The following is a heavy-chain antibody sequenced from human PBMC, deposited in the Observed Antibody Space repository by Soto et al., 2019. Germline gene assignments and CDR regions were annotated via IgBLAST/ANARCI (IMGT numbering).Heavy chain of an antibody. CDR2: ISGSGGST. J-gene: IGHJ4*02. CDR1: GFTFSTYA. D-gene: IGHD2-15*01. V-gene: IGHV3-23*01. CDR3: AKGGGSCCFDC. Sequence: PGESLKISCGASGFTFSTYAMSWVRQAPGKGLEWVSAISGSGGSTYYADSVKGRFTISRDNSKNTLYLQMNSLRTDDTAVYYCAKGGGSCCFDCWGQGTLVTVSS.